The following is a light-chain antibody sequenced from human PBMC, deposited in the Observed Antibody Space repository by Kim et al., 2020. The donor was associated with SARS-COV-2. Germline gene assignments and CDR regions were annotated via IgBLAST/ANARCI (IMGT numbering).Light chain of an antibody. J-gene: IGLJ3*02. CDR3: QSYDSSLSGYWV. V-gene: IGLV1-40*01. CDR1: RSNGGAGYD. Sequence: VTISCTGGRSNGGAGYDLHSSQQLPGTAPIPLIYGNSIRPSGVPDPFSGSKSGTSASLAITGLQAEDEADYSCQSYDSSLSGYWVFGVGTQLTVL. CDR2: GNS.